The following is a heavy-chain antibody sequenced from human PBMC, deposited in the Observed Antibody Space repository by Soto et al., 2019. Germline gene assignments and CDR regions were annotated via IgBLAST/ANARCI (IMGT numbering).Heavy chain of an antibody. J-gene: IGHJ1*01. Sequence: QITLKESGPTLVKPTQTLTLTCTFSGFSLSTSGVGVGWIRQPPGKALEWLALIYWDDDKRYSPSLKSRLTITKDTSKNQVVLTMTNMDPVDTATYYFAHRRAITFGGEYFQHWGQGTLVTVSS. D-gene: IGHD3-16*01. CDR2: IYWDDDK. CDR3: AHRRAITFGGEYFQH. CDR1: GFSLSTSGVG. V-gene: IGHV2-5*02.